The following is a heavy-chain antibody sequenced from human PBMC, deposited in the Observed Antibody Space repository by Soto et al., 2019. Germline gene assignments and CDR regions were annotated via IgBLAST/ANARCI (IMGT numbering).Heavy chain of an antibody. D-gene: IGHD3-9*01. CDR2: INHSGST. CDR1: GGSFSGYY. J-gene: IGHJ5*02. CDR3: AIFRYFGVHNWFDP. V-gene: IGHV4-34*01. Sequence: PSETLSLTCAVYGGSFSGYYWSWIRQPPGKGLEWIGEINHSGSTNYNPSLKSRVTISVDTSKNQFSLKLSSVTAADTAVYYCAIFRYFGVHNWFDPWGQGTLVTVSS.